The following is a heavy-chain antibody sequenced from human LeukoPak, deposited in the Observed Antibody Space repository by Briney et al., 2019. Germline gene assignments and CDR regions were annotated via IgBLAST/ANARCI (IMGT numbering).Heavy chain of an antibody. Sequence: PGGSLRLSCAAFGFTFNNYWMSWVRQAPGKGLEWVANIKQDGSEKYYLDSVKGRFTISRDNAKNSLYLQMNSLRAEDTAVYYCARDLAGPPQEAFDIWGQGTVVTVSS. CDR2: IKQDGSEK. J-gene: IGHJ3*02. CDR1: GFTFNNYW. V-gene: IGHV3-7*01. CDR3: ARDLAGPPQEAFDI.